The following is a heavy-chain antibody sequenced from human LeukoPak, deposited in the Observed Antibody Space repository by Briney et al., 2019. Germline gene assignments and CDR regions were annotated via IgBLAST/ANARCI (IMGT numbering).Heavy chain of an antibody. Sequence: GESLKISCKGSGYSFTSYWIGWVRQMPGKGLEWMGIIYPGDSDTRYGPSFQGQVTISADKSISTAYLQWSSLKASDTAMYYCARLAEYRSGWYYFDYWGQGTLVTVSS. V-gene: IGHV5-51*01. J-gene: IGHJ4*02. CDR3: ARLAEYRSGWYYFDY. CDR2: IYPGDSDT. CDR1: GYSFTSYW. D-gene: IGHD6-19*01.